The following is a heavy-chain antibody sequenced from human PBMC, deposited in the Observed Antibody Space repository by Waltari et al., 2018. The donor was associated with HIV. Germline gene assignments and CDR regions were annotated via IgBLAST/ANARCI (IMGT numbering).Heavy chain of an antibody. CDR3: TKDRGADSGFDS. CDR2: IKWDGGRT. CDR1: RFPFDDYT. D-gene: IGHD6-25*01. V-gene: IGHV3-43*01. J-gene: IGHJ4*02. Sequence: EVQLVESGGGVVQIGGSLRLSFAASRFPFDDYTIHWVRQAPGKGLEWVSLIKWDGGRTHYADSVKGRFTISRDNSKNSLHLQMNSLRAEDTGMYYCTKDRGADSGFDSWGQGTLVTVSP.